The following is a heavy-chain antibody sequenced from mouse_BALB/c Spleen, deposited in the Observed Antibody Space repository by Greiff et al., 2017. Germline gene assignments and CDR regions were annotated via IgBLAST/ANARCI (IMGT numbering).Heavy chain of an antibody. CDR3: AETTATRWYFDV. Sequence: VQLKQSGAELVKPGASVKLSCTASGFNIKDTYMHWVKQRPEQGLEWIGRIDPANGNTKYDPKFQGKATITADTSSNTAYLQLSSLTSEDTAVYYCAETTATRWYFDVWGAGTTVTVSS. J-gene: IGHJ1*01. V-gene: IGHV14-3*02. CDR1: GFNIKDTY. D-gene: IGHD1-2*01. CDR2: IDPANGNT.